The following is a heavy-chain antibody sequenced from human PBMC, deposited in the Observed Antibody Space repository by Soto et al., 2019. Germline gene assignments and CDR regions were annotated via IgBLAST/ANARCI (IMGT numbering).Heavy chain of an antibody. D-gene: IGHD3-22*01. CDR1: GFNFDDYG. J-gene: IGHJ4*02. CDR2: ISWNSGNI. CDR3: AKGQRGFFDSSGYHKGVFDY. V-gene: IGHV3-9*01. Sequence: EVQLVESGGGLVQPGRSLRLACATSGFNFDDYGMHWVRQAPGKGLEWVSGISWNSGNIVYADSVKGRFIISRDNVKNSFYLQMNSLRAEDTALYFCAKGQRGFFDSSGYHKGVFDYWGQGTLVTVSP.